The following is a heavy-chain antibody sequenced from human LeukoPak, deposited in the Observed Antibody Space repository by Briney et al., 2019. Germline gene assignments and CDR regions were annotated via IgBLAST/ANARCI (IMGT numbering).Heavy chain of an antibody. D-gene: IGHD3-10*02. J-gene: IGHJ4*02. CDR1: GFTFSSYS. Sequence: GGSLRLSCAASGFTFSSYSMNWVRQAPGKGLEWVSSISSSSSYIYYADSVKGRFTISRDNAKNSLYLQMNSLRAEDTAVYYCGRDVEFRSLFGEFSGRGFDYWGQGTLVTVSS. CDR3: GRDVEFRSLFGEFSGRGFDY. V-gene: IGHV3-21*01. CDR2: ISSSSSYI.